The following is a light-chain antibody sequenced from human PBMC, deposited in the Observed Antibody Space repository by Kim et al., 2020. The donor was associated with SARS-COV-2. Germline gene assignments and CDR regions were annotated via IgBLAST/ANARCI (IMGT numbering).Light chain of an antibody. Sequence: EIVLTQSPATVSLSPGERATLSCRASHSVRDYLVWYQQKPGQAPRLLIYDTSRRAPGIPIRFSGSGSGTDFTLTIASLEPEDFAVYYCQQRRDWPLTFGGGTKVDIK. J-gene: IGKJ4*01. CDR2: DTS. CDR3: QQRRDWPLT. V-gene: IGKV3-11*01. CDR1: HSVRDY.